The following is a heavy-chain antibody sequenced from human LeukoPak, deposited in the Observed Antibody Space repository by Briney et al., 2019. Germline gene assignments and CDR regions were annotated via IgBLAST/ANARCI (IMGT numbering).Heavy chain of an antibody. Sequence: PSETLSLTCAVSGGSISSGGYSWSWIQQPPGKGLEWIGYIYHSGSTYYNPSLKSRVTISVDRSKNQFSLKLSSVTAADTAVYYCARGRYCSGGSCYSADPLDYWGQGTLVTVSS. J-gene: IGHJ4*02. CDR3: ARGRYCSGGSCYSADPLDY. CDR1: GGSISSGGYS. D-gene: IGHD2-15*01. CDR2: IYHSGST. V-gene: IGHV4-30-2*01.